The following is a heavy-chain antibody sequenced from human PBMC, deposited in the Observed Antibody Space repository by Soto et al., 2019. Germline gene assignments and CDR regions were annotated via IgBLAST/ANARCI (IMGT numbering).Heavy chain of an antibody. D-gene: IGHD2-2*01. CDR1: GGSFSGDH. J-gene: IGHJ5*02. CDR2: INHSGST. V-gene: IGHV4-34*01. CDR3: ARRYCSSTSCLAGFDP. Sequence: QVQLQQWGAGLLKSSGTLSLTCAVYGGSFSGDHWSWIRQPPGKGLEWIGEINHSGSTNYNPSLKSRVTISVDTSKKQISLKLNSVTAADTAVYYCARRYCSSTSCLAGFDPWGRGTLVTVSS.